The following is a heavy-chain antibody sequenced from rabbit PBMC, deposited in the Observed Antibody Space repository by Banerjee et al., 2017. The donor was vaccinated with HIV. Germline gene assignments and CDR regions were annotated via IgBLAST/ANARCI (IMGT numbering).Heavy chain of an antibody. CDR2: INTISGDT. V-gene: IGHV1S45*01. CDR3: ARDLAGVIGWNVGL. J-gene: IGHJ4*01. Sequence: QEQLEESGGDLVKPEASLTLTCTASEFDLSSYVMCWVRQAPGKGLEWLACINTISGDTVYATWAKGRFAISKAAWTTVTLQMTSLTAADTDTYFCARDLAGVIGWNVGLWGPGTLVTVS. CDR1: EFDLSSYV. D-gene: IGHD4-1*01.